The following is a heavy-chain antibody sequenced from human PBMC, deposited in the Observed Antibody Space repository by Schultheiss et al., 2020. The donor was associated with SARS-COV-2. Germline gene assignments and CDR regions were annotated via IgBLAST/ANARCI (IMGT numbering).Heavy chain of an antibody. Sequence: SETLSLTCAVYGGSFSGHYWSWIRQPPGKGLEWIGEINHSGSTNYNPSLKSRVAISVDTSKNQFSLKLSSVTAADTAVYYCARGRDAPYYFDYWGQGTLVTVSS. CDR2: INHSGST. CDR1: GGSFSGHY. J-gene: IGHJ4*02. V-gene: IGHV4-34*01. CDR3: ARGRDAPYYFDY.